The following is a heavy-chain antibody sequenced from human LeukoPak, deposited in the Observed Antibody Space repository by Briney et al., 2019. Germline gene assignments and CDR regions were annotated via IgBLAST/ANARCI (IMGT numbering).Heavy chain of an antibody. D-gene: IGHD2-21*02. CDR1: GYTFTSYA. Sequence: VASVEVSCKASGYTFTSYAMNWVRQAPGQGPEWMGWINPYNSNTNYAQNLQGRVTMTTDTSTNTTYMELSSLRSDDTAVYYCARDSVVTASHFDHWGQGTLVTVSS. CDR3: ARDSVVTASHFDH. V-gene: IGHV1-18*01. CDR2: INPYNSNT. J-gene: IGHJ4*02.